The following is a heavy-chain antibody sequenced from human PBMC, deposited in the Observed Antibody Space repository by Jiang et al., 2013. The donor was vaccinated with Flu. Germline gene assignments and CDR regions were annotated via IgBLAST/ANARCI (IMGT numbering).Heavy chain of an antibody. J-gene: IGHJ4*02. CDR1: GFIFNNAW. CDR2: IKSNTDGGTT. Sequence: VQLVESGGGLVKPGGSLRLSCAASGFIFNNAWMSWVRQAPGKGLEWVGRIKSNTDGGTTDYGAPVKGRFTISRDDSKSTLYLQMNSLKTEDTAVYYCTTGPYDSWSALNFDYWGQGTLVTVSS. V-gene: IGHV3-15*01. D-gene: IGHD3-3*01. CDR3: TTGPYDSWSALNFDY.